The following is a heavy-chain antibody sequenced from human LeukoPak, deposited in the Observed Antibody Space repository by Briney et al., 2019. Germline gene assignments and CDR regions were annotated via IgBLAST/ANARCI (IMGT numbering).Heavy chain of an antibody. V-gene: IGHV4-39*01. CDR1: GGSISSSSYY. D-gene: IGHD6-13*01. Sequence: PSETLSLTCTVSGGSISSSSYYWGWIRQPPGKGLEWIGSIYYSGSTYYNPSLKSRVTISVDTSKNQFSLKLSSVTAADTAVYYCARLLRQQLAGYWGQGTLVTVSS. J-gene: IGHJ4*02. CDR2: IYYSGST. CDR3: ARLLRQQLAGY.